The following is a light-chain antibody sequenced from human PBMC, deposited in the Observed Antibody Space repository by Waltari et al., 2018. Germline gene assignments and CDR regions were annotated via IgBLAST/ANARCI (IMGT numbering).Light chain of an antibody. Sequence: QSALRPPPSTPGTPGPKAIISCSGSSTNIGTKTANWYQQVPGPAPKLLIYSDDQRPSGVPDRFSGSKSGTSASLAISWLQSEDEAEYYCAAWDDNVKGWLFGGGTKLTVL. CDR2: SDD. CDR1: STNIGTKT. CDR3: AAWDDNVKGWL. V-gene: IGLV1-44*01. J-gene: IGLJ3*02.